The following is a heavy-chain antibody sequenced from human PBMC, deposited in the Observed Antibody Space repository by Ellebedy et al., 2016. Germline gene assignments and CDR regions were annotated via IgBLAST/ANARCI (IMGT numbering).Heavy chain of an antibody. Sequence: GESLKISCAASGFTFSTYGMHWVRQAPGKALEWVAVIWYDGSNEYYADSVKGRFTISRDNSKNTLYLQMNSLKTEDTAVYYCTRTPHMTTLSAWGQGTLVTVSS. D-gene: IGHD3-16*01. CDR1: GFTFSTYG. CDR2: IWYDGSNE. J-gene: IGHJ4*02. CDR3: TRTPHMTTLSA. V-gene: IGHV3-33*01.